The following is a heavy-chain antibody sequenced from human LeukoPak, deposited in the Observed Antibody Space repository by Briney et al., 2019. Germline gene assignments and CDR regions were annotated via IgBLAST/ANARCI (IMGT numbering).Heavy chain of an antibody. V-gene: IGHV1-46*01. CDR3: ARALPTLPLFDY. D-gene: IGHD2-2*01. CDR1: GYTFTGYY. Sequence: ASVKVSCKASGYTFTGYYMHWVRQAPGQGLEWMGIINPSGGSTSYAQKFQGRVTMTRDTSTSTVYMELSSLRSEDTAVYYCARALPTLPLFDYWGQGTLVTVSS. CDR2: INPSGGST. J-gene: IGHJ4*02.